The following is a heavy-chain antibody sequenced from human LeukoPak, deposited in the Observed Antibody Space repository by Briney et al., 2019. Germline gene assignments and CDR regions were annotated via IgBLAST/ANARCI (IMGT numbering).Heavy chain of an antibody. D-gene: IGHD3-22*01. CDR3: ARGTDSSGYYRLNWFDP. CDR1: GGTFSSYA. J-gene: IGHJ5*02. V-gene: IGHV1-69*13. CDR2: IIPIFGTA. Sequence: SVKVSCKASGGTFSSYAISWVRQAPGQGLEWMGGIIPIFGTANYAQKFQGRVTITADESTSTAYMELSSLRSEDTAVYYCARGTDSSGYYRLNWFDPWGQGTLVTVSS.